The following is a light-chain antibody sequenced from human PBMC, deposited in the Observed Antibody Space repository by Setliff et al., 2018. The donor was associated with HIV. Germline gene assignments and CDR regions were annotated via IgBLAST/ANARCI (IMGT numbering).Light chain of an antibody. CDR1: SSDVGGYNY. V-gene: IGLV2-14*03. CDR2: GVR. J-gene: IGLJ1*01. Sequence: QSVLTQPASVSGSPGQSISISCTGTSSDVGGYNYVSWYQQHPGKAPKLLIYGVRNRPSGVSERFSGSKSGNTASLTISGLQAEDEADYYCSSYAITNSLPFGTGTKVTVL. CDR3: SSYAITNSLP.